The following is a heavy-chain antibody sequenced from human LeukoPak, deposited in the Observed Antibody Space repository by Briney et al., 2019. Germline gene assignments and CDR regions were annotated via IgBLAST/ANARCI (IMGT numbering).Heavy chain of an antibody. CDR1: GGSTTPYY. Sequence: SETLSLTCTVSGGSTTPYYWTWIRQPPGKGLEWIGYMFYSGGTNYNPSLKSRVIMSVDTSKNQFSLKLSSVTAADTAVYYCARHPSAGSWYDSWGQGILVTVSS. CDR3: ARHPSAGSWYDS. CDR2: MFYSGGT. J-gene: IGHJ5*02. V-gene: IGHV4-59*08.